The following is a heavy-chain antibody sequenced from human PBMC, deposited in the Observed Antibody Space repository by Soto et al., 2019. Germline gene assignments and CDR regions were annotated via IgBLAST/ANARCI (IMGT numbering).Heavy chain of an antibody. J-gene: IGHJ4*02. CDR3: ARGVAYYDSSGYYYRDYYFDY. Sequence: GGSLRLSCAASGFTVSSNYMSWVRQAPGKGLEWVSVIYSGGSTYYADSVKGRFTISRDNSKNTLYLQMNSLRAEGTAVYYCARGVAYYDSSGYYYRDYYFDYWGQGTLVTVSS. CDR2: IYSGGST. CDR1: GFTVSSNY. V-gene: IGHV3-53*01. D-gene: IGHD3-22*01.